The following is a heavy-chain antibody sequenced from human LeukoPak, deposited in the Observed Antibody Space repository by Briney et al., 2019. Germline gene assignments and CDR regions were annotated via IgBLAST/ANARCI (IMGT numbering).Heavy chain of an antibody. CDR1: GFTFSSYW. V-gene: IGHV3-7*01. CDR3: AREVYSSSSDY. Sequence: PGGSLRLSCAASGFTFSSYWMSWVRQAPGKGLEWVANIKQDGSEKYYVDSVKGRFTISRGNAKNSLYLQMNSLRAEDTAVYYCAREVYSSSSDYWGQGTLVTVSS. J-gene: IGHJ4*02. CDR2: IKQDGSEK. D-gene: IGHD6-6*01.